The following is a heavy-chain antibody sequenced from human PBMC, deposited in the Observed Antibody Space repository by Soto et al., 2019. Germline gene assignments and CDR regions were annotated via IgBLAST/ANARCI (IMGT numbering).Heavy chain of an antibody. Sequence: SETLSLTCTVSGGSISGGGSYWSWIRQRPGKGLEWIGYIYYSGSTYYNPSLKSRVTISVDTSKNQFSLKLSSVTAADTAVYYCASHIWGSYRSLGYWGQGTLVTVSS. CDR2: IYYSGST. CDR1: GGSISGGGSY. D-gene: IGHD3-16*02. J-gene: IGHJ4*02. V-gene: IGHV4-31*03. CDR3: ASHIWGSYRSLGY.